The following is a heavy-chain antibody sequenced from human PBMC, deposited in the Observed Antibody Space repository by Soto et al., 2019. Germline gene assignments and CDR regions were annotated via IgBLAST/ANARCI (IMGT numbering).Heavy chain of an antibody. J-gene: IGHJ4*02. D-gene: IGHD6-13*01. CDR1: GGSVSSGSYY. V-gene: IGHV4-61*01. CDR3: ARPDSSSWAAPFDY. Sequence: TSETLSLTCTVSGGSVSSGSYYWSWIRQPPGKGLEWIGYIYYSGNTYFNPSLRTRVTIFVDTSKNQFSLKLNSVTAADTAVYYCARPDSSSWAAPFDYWGRGTLVTVS. CDR2: IYYSGNT.